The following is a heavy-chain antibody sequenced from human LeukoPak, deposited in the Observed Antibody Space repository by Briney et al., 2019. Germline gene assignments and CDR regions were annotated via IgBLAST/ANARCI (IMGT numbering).Heavy chain of an antibody. V-gene: IGHV3-48*01. J-gene: IGHJ3*02. Sequence: GGSLRLSCAASGFTFSSYSMNWVRQAPGKGLEWVSYISSSSSTIYYADSVKGRFTISRDNAKNSLYLQMNSLRAEDTAVYYCARAQPYPHDAFDIWGQGTMVTVSS. CDR2: ISSSSSTI. CDR3: ARAQPYPHDAFDI. CDR1: GFTFSSYS.